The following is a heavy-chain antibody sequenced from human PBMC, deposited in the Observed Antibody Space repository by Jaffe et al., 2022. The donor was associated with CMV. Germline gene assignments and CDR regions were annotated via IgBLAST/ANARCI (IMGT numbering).Heavy chain of an antibody. Sequence: QVQLVQSGAEVKKPGSSVKVSCKASGGTFSSYAISWVRQAPGQGLEWMGGIIPIFGTANYAQKFQGRVTITADESTSTAYMELSSLRSEDTAVYYCARGAVRYCSSTSCPPRYYYYYGMDVWGQGTTVTVSS. CDR2: IIPIFGTA. CDR1: GGTFSSYA. J-gene: IGHJ6*02. CDR3: ARGAVRYCSSTSCPPRYYYYYGMDV. V-gene: IGHV1-69*01. D-gene: IGHD2-2*01.